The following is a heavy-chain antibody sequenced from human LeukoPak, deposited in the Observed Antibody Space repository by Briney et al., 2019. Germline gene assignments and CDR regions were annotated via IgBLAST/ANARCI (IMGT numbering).Heavy chain of an antibody. CDR1: GFTFSTYA. V-gene: IGHV4-34*01. Sequence: GSLRLSCAASGFTFSTYAMHWVRQPPGKGLEWIGEINHSGSTNYNPSLKSRVTISVDTSKNQFSLKLSSVTAADTAVYYCARAGFALAPHRGTPFDYWGQGTLVTVSS. CDR3: ARAGFALAPHRGTPFDY. CDR2: INHSGST. J-gene: IGHJ4*02. D-gene: IGHD6-6*01.